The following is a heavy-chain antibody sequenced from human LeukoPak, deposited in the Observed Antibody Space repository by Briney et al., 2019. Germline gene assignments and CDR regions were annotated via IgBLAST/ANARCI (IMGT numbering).Heavy chain of an antibody. Sequence: GGSLRLSCGASGFIFSKYAMSWVRQAPGKGLEWVSAISGSGVYTYYADSVKGRFTISRDNSKNMIYLQMNSLRVEDTAVYYCAKDQSIEKWLSLHYWGQGTLVTVSS. CDR3: AKDQSIEKWLSLHY. V-gene: IGHV3-23*01. CDR1: GFIFSKYA. D-gene: IGHD3-16*01. J-gene: IGHJ4*02. CDR2: ISGSGVYT.